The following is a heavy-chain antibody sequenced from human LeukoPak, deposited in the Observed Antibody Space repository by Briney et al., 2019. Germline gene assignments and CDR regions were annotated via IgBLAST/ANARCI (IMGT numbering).Heavy chain of an antibody. CDR1: GGSISSSSYY. CDR2: IYYSGST. D-gene: IGHD3-22*01. J-gene: IGHJ6*03. V-gene: IGHV4-39*07. Sequence: SETLSLTCTVSGGSISSSSYYWGWIRQPPGKGLEWIGSIYYSGSTYYNPSLKSRVTISVDTSKNQFSLKLSSVTAADTAVYYCARVRDYYDSSGYYSYYYYMDVWGKGTTVTVSS. CDR3: ARVRDYYDSSGYYSYYYYMDV.